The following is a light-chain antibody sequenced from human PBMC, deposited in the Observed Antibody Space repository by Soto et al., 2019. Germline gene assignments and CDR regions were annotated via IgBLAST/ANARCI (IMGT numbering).Light chain of an antibody. V-gene: IGKV3-20*01. J-gene: IGKJ2*01. CDR2: GAS. Sequence: EIVLTQSPGTLSWSPGERATLSCRASQSVSSSYLAWYQQKPGQAPRRLIYGASSRATGIPDRFSGSGSGTDFTLTISRLEPEDFAVYYCQQYGSSSYTFGQGTKLEIK. CDR3: QQYGSSSYT. CDR1: QSVSSSY.